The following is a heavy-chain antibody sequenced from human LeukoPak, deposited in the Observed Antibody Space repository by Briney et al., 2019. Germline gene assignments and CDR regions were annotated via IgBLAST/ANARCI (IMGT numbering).Heavy chain of an antibody. CDR3: AIPDCSGGSCYSFLPE. CDR2: INPNSGGT. D-gene: IGHD2-15*01. Sequence: ASVKVSCKASGYSFSNYYMHWVRQAPGQGLEWMGWINPNSGGTNYAQKFQGRVTMTRDTSISTAYMELSRLRSDDTAVYYCAIPDCSGGSCYSFLPEWGQGTLVTVSS. CDR1: GYSFSNYY. V-gene: IGHV1-2*02. J-gene: IGHJ4*02.